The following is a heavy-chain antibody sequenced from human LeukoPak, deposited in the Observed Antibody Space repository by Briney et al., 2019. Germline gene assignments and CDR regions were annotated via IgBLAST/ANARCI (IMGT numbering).Heavy chain of an antibody. V-gene: IGHV4-61*01. Sequence: SETPSLTCTVSGGSVSSGNYYWSWIRQPPGKGLEWIGYIYNSGSTNYNPSLKSRVTISVDTSKNQFSLKLTSVTAADTAVYYCARDPAGYYPHWGQGTLVTVSS. CDR3: ARDPAGYYPH. D-gene: IGHD3-16*01. J-gene: IGHJ4*02. CDR2: IYNSGST. CDR1: GGSVSSGNYY.